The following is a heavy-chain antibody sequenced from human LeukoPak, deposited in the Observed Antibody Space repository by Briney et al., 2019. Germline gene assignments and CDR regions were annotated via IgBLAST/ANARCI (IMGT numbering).Heavy chain of an antibody. V-gene: IGHV1-8*03. Sequence: VASVKVSCKASGYTLTNYDINWVRQASGQGLEWMGWVNPNSGNTGYAKTFQGRVTVTWNTAISTAYMELNSLISEDTAVYYCARGPRNVISGLILYCFDYWGEGNLVTVSS. D-gene: IGHD3/OR15-3a*01. CDR1: GYTLTNYD. CDR2: VNPNSGNT. J-gene: IGHJ4*02. CDR3: ARGPRNVISGLILYCFDY.